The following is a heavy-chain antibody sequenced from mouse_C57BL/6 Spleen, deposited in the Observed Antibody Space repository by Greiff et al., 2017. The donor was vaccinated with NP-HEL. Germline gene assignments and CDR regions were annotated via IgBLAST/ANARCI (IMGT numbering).Heavy chain of an antibody. J-gene: IGHJ2*01. CDR1: GYTFTSYW. CDR3: AILQQNY. CDR2: IDPSDSYT. Sequence: QVQLQQPGAELVRPGTSVKLSCKASGYTFTSYWMHWVKQRPGQGLEWIGVIDPSDSYTNYNQKFKGKATLTVDTSSSTAYMQLSSLTSEDSAVYYCAILQQNYWGQGTTPTVSS. V-gene: IGHV1-59*01. D-gene: IGHD6-1*01.